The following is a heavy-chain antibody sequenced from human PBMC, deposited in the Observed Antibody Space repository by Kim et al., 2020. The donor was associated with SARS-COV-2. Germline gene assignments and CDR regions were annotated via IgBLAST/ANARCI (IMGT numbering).Heavy chain of an antibody. Sequence: NYSPAVTSRINISVDTSKNQCALRLSSVTAADTAVYYCAARGGYVYSFDYWGPGALVTVSS. V-gene: IGHV4-59*01. D-gene: IGHD3-16*01. J-gene: IGHJ4*02. CDR3: AARGGYVYSFDY.